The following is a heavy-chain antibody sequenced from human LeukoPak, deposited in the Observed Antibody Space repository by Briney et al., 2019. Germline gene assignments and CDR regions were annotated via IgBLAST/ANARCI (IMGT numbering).Heavy chain of an antibody. J-gene: IGHJ4*02. D-gene: IGHD1-26*01. CDR1: AFTFSTSG. CDR3: ARVFAIVGPPTDQGSR. CDR2: TPYDGSNR. V-gene: IGHV3-30*03. Sequence: GGSLRLSCPASAFTFSTSGMHWVRQAPGKGLEWVASTPYDGSNRYYADSVKGRFTISRDNSKNTLSLQMNSLRAEDTAVYYCARVFAIVGPPTDQGSRWGQGTLVTVSS.